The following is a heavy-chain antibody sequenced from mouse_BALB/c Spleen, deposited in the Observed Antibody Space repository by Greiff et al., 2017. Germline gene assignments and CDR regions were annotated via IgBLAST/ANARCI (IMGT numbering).Heavy chain of an antibody. CDR3: TRGDIYYGNPYAMDY. Sequence: VQLQQSGTVLARPGASVKMSCKASGYTFTSYWMHWVKQRPGQGLEWIGAIYPGNSDTSYNQKFKGKAKLTAVTSTSTAYMELSSLTNEDSAVYYCTRGDIYYGNPYAMDYWGQGTSVTVSS. J-gene: IGHJ4*01. D-gene: IGHD2-1*01. CDR1: GYTFTSYW. CDR2: IYPGNSDT. V-gene: IGHV1-5*01.